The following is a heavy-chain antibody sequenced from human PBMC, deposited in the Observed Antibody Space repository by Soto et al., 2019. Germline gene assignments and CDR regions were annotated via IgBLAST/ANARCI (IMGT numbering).Heavy chain of an antibody. J-gene: IGHJ6*03. CDR3: AKAGYRSGWDFDSYYMDA. V-gene: IGHV4-59*11. D-gene: IGHD6-19*01. Sequence: SETLSLTCTVSGGSISSHYWSWIRQPPGQGLEWIGNMYASGSTKYDPSLRSRATISVDTSNNQFSLRLTSVTAADTAVYYCAKAGYRSGWDFDSYYMDAWGKGTTVTVSS. CDR2: MYASGST. CDR1: GGSISSHY.